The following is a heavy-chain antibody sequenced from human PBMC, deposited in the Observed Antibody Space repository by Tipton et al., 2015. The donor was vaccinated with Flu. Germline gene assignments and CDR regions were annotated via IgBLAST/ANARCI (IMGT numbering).Heavy chain of an antibody. V-gene: IGHV4-4*07. CDR1: GGSINSHY. Sequence: TLSLTCTVSGGSINSHYGTWIRQPAGKGLEWIGRIYSSGTTDYNPSLRSRVTMSVDTAKNQFSLNLSSVTAADTAVYYCARAESPAGHCIGGSCYLHPNFDFWGQGTLVTVSS. D-gene: IGHD2-15*01. CDR2: IYSSGTT. J-gene: IGHJ4*02. CDR3: ARAESPAGHCIGGSCYLHPNFDF.